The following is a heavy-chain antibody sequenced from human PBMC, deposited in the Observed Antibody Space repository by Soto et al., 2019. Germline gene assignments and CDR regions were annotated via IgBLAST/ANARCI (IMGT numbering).Heavy chain of an antibody. V-gene: IGHV3-48*02. CDR2: ISSSSSTI. CDR1: GFTFSSYS. Sequence: HPGGSLRLSCAASGFTFSSYSMNWVRQAPGKGLEWVSYISSSSSTIYYADSVKGRFTISRDNAKNSLYLQMNSLRDEDTAVYYCARGWAPAASYYYYGMDVWGQGTTVTVSS. CDR3: ARGWAPAASYYYYGMDV. J-gene: IGHJ6*02. D-gene: IGHD2-2*01.